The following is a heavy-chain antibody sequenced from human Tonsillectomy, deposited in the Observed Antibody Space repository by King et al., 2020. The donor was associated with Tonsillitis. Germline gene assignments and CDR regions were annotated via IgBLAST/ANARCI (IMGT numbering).Heavy chain of an antibody. V-gene: IGHV1-69*04. Sequence: QLVQSGAAVKKPGSSVKVSCKASGGTFNSYAISWVRQAPGPGLEWMVRSIPLLGIANYAQKFQGRVQITADKSTSTAYMELSSLRSEDTAVYYCARGFYYMDVWGKGTTVTVSS. CDR1: GGTFNSYA. J-gene: IGHJ6*03. CDR2: SIPLLGIA. CDR3: ARGFYYMDV.